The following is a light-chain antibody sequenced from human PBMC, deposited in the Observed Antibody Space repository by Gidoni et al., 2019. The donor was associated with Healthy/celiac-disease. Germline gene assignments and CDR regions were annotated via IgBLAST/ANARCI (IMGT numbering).Light chain of an antibody. V-gene: IGLV3-21*02. Sequence: SYVLTQPPSVSVAPGQTAKITCGGNNIGSKSVHWYQQKPGQAPVLVVYDDSDRPSGRPERFSGSSSGNTATLTISRVAAGDEADYYCQVWDSSSDHRRVFGGGTKLCV. CDR2: DDS. CDR1: NIGSKS. CDR3: QVWDSSSDHRRV. J-gene: IGLJ3*02.